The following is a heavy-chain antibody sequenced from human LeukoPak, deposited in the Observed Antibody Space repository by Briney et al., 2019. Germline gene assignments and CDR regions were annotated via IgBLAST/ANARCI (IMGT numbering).Heavy chain of an antibody. CDR1: GGSISSSSYY. CDR2: IYYSGST. D-gene: IGHD4-17*01. V-gene: IGHV4-39*07. CDR3: ARSAGDVRVAFDI. Sequence: SETLSLTCTVSGGSISSSSYYWGWIRQPPGKGLEWIGSIYYSGSTYYNPSLKSRVTISVDTSKNQFSLKLSSVTAADTAVYYCARSAGDVRVAFDIWGQGTMVTVSS. J-gene: IGHJ3*02.